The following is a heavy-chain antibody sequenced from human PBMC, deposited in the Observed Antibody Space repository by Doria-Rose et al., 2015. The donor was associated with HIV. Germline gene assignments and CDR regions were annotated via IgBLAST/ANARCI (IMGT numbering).Heavy chain of an antibody. Sequence: QVTLKESSPVLVKPTETLTLTCTVSGVSLSSPGMGVSWIRQPPGKALEWLANIFSDDERSYQTSLKSRLTISRGTSKSQVVLTMTDMDPVDTATYYCARIESSRWYHKYYFDFWGQGTLVIVSA. CDR3: ARIESSRWYHKYYFDF. CDR1: GVSLSSPGMG. D-gene: IGHD6-13*01. J-gene: IGHJ4*02. V-gene: IGHV2-26*01. CDR2: IFSDDER.